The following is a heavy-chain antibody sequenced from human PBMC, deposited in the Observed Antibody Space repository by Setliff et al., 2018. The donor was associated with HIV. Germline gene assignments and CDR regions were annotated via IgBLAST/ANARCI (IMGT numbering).Heavy chain of an antibody. CDR1: KFTFSSYW. Sequence: GESLKISCAASKFTFSSYWMSWVRQAPGKGLEWVANINGDGSENIYVDSVRGRFTISRDNAKNSVYLQMSSLTVEDTAVYYCARDVPYGFFDYWGQGTLVTVSS. V-gene: IGHV3-7*05. J-gene: IGHJ4*02. D-gene: IGHD4-17*01. CDR2: INGDGSEN. CDR3: ARDVPYGFFDY.